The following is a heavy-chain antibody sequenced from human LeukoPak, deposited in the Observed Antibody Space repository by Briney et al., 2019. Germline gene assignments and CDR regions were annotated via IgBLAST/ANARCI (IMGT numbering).Heavy chain of an antibody. Sequence: SETLSLTCTVSGGSISSYYWSWIRQPPGKGLEWIGYIYYSGSTYYNPSLKSRVSISVDTSKNQFSLKLSSVTAADTAVYYCARRRVGADFNWGQGTLVTVSS. CDR3: ARRRVGADFN. CDR1: GGSISSYY. CDR2: IYYSGST. D-gene: IGHD1-26*01. V-gene: IGHV4-59*04. J-gene: IGHJ4*02.